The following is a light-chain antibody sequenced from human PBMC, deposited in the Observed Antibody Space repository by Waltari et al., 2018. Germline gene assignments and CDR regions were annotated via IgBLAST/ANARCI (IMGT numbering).Light chain of an antibody. J-gene: IGKJ2*01. CDR2: GAS. CDR1: QNIADY. Sequence: DIQMTQSPSSLSASVGDRVTITCRASQNIADYLNWYQEKPGEAPKLLIWGASSLQRGVPSRFSGSGSGTDFTLTISSLHPEDFATYYCQQSYSTPYTFGQGTELVIK. V-gene: IGKV1-39*01. CDR3: QQSYSTPYT.